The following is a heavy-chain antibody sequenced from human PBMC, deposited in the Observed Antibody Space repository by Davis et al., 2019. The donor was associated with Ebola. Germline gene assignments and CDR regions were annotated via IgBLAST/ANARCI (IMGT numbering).Heavy chain of an antibody. CDR3: ARARNYYYYMDV. CDR1: GGSISSGDYY. V-gene: IGHV4-39*07. J-gene: IGHJ6*03. Sequence: PSETLSLTCTVSGGSISSGDYYWSWIRQPPGKGLEWIGEINHSGSTNYNPSLKSRVTISVDTSKNQFSLKLSSVTAADTAVYYCARARNYYYYMDVWGKGTTVTVSS. CDR2: INHSGST.